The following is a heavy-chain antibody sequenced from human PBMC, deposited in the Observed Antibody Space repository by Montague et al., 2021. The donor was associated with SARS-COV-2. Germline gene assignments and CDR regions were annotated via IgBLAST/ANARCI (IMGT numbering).Heavy chain of an antibody. CDR1: GFTFSSYG. J-gene: IGHJ6*02. D-gene: IGHD5-18*01. CDR3: ARESGDTAMVGGMDV. V-gene: IGHV3-33*01. Sequence: SLRLSCAASGFTFSSYGMHWVRQAPGKGLEWVAVIWYDGSNKYYADSVKGRFTISRDNSKNTLYLQMNSLRAEDTAVYYCARESGDTAMVGGMDVWGQGTTVTVSS. CDR2: IWYDGSNK.